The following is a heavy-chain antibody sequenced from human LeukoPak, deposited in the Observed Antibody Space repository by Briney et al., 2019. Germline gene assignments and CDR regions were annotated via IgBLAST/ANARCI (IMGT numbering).Heavy chain of an antibody. J-gene: IGHJ6*02. CDR1: GYTFTSYG. Sequence: ASVTVSCKASGYTFTSYGISWVRQAPGQGLEWMGWISAYNGNTNYAQKLQGRVTMTTDTSTSTAYMELRSLRSDDMAVYYCARVLKYYYGMDVWGQGTTVTVSS. CDR3: ARVLKYYYGMDV. V-gene: IGHV1-18*03. CDR2: ISAYNGNT.